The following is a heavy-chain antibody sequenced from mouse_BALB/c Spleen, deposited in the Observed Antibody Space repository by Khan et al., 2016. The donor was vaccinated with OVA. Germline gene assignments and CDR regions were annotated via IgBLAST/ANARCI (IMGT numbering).Heavy chain of an antibody. CDR1: GYSITSGYG. D-gene: IGHD1-2*01. CDR3: ARTARIKY. J-gene: IGHJ2*01. Sequence: EVQLQESGPGLVKPSQSLSLTCTVTGYSITSGYGWNWIRQFPGNKLEWMGYISYSGNTNYTPSLKSRISFTRDTSKNQFFLQLNSVTTEDTATXYCARTARIKYWGQGTTLTVSS. V-gene: IGHV3-2*02. CDR2: ISYSGNT.